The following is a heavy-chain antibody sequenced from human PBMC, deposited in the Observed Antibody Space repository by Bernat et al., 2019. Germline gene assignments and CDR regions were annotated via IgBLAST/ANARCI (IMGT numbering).Heavy chain of an antibody. Sequence: EVQLVESGGGLVKPGGSLRLSCAASGFTFSSYSMNWVRQAPGKGLEWVSSISSSSSYIYYADSVKGRFTISRDNAKNSLYLQMNSLRAEDTAVYYCARDNEGGPGGVDIWGQGTMVTVSS. CDR1: GFTFSSYS. CDR3: ARDNEGGPGGVDI. J-gene: IGHJ3*02. V-gene: IGHV3-21*01. CDR2: ISSSSSYI. D-gene: IGHD1-1*01.